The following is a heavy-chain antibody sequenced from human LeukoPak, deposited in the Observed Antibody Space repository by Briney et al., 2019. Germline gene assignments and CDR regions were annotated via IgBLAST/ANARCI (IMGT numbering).Heavy chain of an antibody. J-gene: IGHJ5*02. D-gene: IGHD2-2*01. CDR1: GYSFGLFG. CDR3: ARVGVVVPAAWFDP. V-gene: IGHV1-18*01. CDR2: ICANNGNT. Sequence: ASVRVSCTASGYSFGLFGISGVRHAPGQRLVWMGWICANNGNTKYAQNLQGRVTMTTDTSTSTAYMELRSLRSDDTAVYYCARVGVVVPAAWFDPWGQGTLVTVSS.